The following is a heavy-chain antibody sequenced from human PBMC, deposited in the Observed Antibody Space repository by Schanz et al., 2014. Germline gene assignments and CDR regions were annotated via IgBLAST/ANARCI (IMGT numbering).Heavy chain of an antibody. CDR3: TRDVRLDRRGNWFDP. J-gene: IGHJ5*02. V-gene: IGHV3-23*04. D-gene: IGHD1-1*01. CDR1: GFTFSSYA. CDR2: IYIGGNT. Sequence: EVQLVESGGGLVQPGGSLRLSCVASGFTFSSYAMGWVRQARGKGLEWVSFIYIGGNTYYADSVKGRFTISRDNFKGALYLQMSSLRAEDTAVYYCTRDVRLDRRGNWFDPWGQGTLXTVSS.